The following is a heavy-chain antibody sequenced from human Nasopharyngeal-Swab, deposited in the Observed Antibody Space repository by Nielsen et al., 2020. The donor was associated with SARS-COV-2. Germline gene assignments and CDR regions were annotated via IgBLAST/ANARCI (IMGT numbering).Heavy chain of an antibody. CDR2: IGDKDHNYAT. J-gene: IGHJ4*02. Sequence: GESLKISCAASVFIFSASAIHWVRQASGKGLEWVGRIGDKDHNYATTYGASVQGRFTISRDDSKNTAFLQMDSLKTEDTALYYCTTDFYFDYWGQGTLVTVSS. CDR1: VFIFSASA. CDR3: TTDFYFDY. V-gene: IGHV3-73*01.